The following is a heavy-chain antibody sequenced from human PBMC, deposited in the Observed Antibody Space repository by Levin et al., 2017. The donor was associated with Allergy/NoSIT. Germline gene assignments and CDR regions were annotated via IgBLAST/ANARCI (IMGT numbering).Heavy chain of an antibody. D-gene: IGHD3-16*01. J-gene: IGHJ4*02. CDR1: GFTFGDYA. CDR3: ARGGLQNYDYNWRSYGDEYFDY. CDR2: IRNKAHGGTT. Sequence: GGSLRLSCTGSGFTFGDYAMSWVRQAPGKGLEWVGFIRNKAHGGTTEYAASVKGRLTITRDESKSIAYLQMNSLKTEDTAAYFCARGGLQNYDYNWRSYGDEYFDYWGQGTLVTVSS. V-gene: IGHV3-49*04.